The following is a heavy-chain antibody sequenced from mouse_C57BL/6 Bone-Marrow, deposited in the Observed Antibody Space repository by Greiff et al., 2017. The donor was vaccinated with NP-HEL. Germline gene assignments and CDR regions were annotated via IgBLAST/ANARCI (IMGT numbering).Heavy chain of an antibody. CDR3: ARGESCDDYAWFAY. J-gene: IGHJ3*01. CDR2: IYPGSGGT. CDR1: GYAFTNYL. D-gene: IGHD2-4*01. Sequence: VQLQQSGAELVRPGTSVKVSCKASGYAFTNYLIEWVKQRPGQGLEWIGVIYPGSGGTNYNEKFKGKATLTADKSSSTAYMQLSSLTSVDSAVYFGARGESCDDYAWFAYWYRGTLVTVSA. V-gene: IGHV1-54*01.